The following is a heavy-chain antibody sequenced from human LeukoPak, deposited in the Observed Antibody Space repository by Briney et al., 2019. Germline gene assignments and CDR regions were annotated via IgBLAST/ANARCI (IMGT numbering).Heavy chain of an antibody. V-gene: IGHV4-59*08. Sequence: SETLSLTCTVSGGSISSFHWSWFRQPPGRGLEWIGYIYYGGSTNYNPSLKSRVTISADTSKNQFSLKLSSVTAADTAVYYCARHLAVAGTRYYFDCWGQGTLVTVSS. CDR3: ARHLAVAGTRYYFDC. CDR1: GGSISSFH. CDR2: IYYGGST. J-gene: IGHJ4*02. D-gene: IGHD6-19*01.